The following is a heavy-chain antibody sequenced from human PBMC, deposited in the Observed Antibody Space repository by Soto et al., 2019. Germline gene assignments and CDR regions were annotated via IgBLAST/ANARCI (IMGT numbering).Heavy chain of an antibody. D-gene: IGHD3-10*01. V-gene: IGHV4-39*01. CDR3: ARTGITMVRADY. CDR2: IYYSGST. J-gene: IGHJ4*02. Sequence: PSETLSLTCTVSGGSISSSSYYWGWIRQPPGKGLEWIGSIYYSGSTYYNPSLKSRVTISVDTSKNQFSLKLSSVTAADTAVYYCARTGITMVRADYWGQGTLVTVSS. CDR1: GGSISSSSYY.